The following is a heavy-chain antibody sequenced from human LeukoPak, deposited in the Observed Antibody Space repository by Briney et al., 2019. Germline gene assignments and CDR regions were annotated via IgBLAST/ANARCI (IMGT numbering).Heavy chain of an antibody. CDR1: GFTLSDYY. CDR3: ARSTDYFTYFGL. V-gene: IGHV3-11*04. Sequence: KPGGSLRLSCAASGFTLSDYYMSWIRQTPGKGLEWISYMSSTGNTIYYGDSVKGRFTVSRDNAKNSLSLQMDSLRAEDTAVYYCARSTDYFTYFGLWGRGSLVTVSS. D-gene: IGHD2/OR15-2a*01. J-gene: IGHJ2*01. CDR2: MSSTGNTI.